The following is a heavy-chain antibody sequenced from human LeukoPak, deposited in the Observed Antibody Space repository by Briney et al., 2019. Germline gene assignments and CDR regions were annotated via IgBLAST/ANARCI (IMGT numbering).Heavy chain of an antibody. CDR3: AKSMTPSLYYYYGLDV. Sequence: PGGSLRLSCAASGFMFEDYAMHWVRQAPGKGLEWVSGITWNSDTIEYADSVKGRFTVSRDNAKTSLYLQMNNLKPEDTAFYYCAKSMTPSLYYYYGLDVWGQGTTVTVSS. V-gene: IGHV3-9*01. J-gene: IGHJ6*02. CDR2: ITWNSDTI. CDR1: GFMFEDYA.